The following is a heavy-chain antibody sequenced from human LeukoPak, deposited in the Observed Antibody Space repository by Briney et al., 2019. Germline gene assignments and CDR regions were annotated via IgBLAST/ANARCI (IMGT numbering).Heavy chain of an antibody. CDR1: GRTNNRFG. D-gene: IGHD2-2*01. Sequence: GASVKVSCKASGRTNNRFGVTWVRQAPGQGLEWIGWISSDNGIPRYADKFQGRVTISADTSTTPAYMEMRSLRYDDTAVYFCANVAKGRFFFYHMDVWGKGTTITVSS. V-gene: IGHV1-18*01. CDR3: ANVAKGRFFFYHMDV. J-gene: IGHJ6*04. CDR2: ISSDNGIP.